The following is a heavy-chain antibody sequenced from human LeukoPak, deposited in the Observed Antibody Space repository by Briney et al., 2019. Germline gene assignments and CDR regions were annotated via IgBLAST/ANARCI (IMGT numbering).Heavy chain of an antibody. D-gene: IGHD3-10*01. CDR2: IYYSGST. CDR3: ASGYYGSGSSDY. J-gene: IGHJ4*02. CDR1: GGSIGSYY. Sequence: PSETLSLTCTVSGGSIGSYYWSWIRQPPGKGLEWIGYIYYSGSTNYNPSLKSRVTISVDTSKNQFSLKLSSVTAADTAVYYCASGYYGSGSSDYWGQGTLVTVSS. V-gene: IGHV4-59*01.